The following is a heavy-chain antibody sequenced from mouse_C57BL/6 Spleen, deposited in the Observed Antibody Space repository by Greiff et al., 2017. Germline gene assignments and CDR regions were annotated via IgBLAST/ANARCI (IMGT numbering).Heavy chain of an antibody. CDR2: IYPGSGST. CDR3: ARGYYGYFDV. V-gene: IGHV1-55*01. D-gene: IGHD2-2*01. CDR1: GYTFTSYW. Sequence: VQLQQPGAELVKPGASVKMSCKASGYTFTSYWITWVKQRPGQGLAWIGDIYPGSGSTNYNEKFKSKATLTVDTSSSTAYMQLSSLTSEDSAVYYCARGYYGYFDVWGTGTTVTVSS. J-gene: IGHJ1*03.